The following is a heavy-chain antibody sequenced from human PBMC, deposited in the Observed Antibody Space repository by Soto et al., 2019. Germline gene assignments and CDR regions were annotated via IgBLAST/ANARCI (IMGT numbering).Heavy chain of an antibody. V-gene: IGHV3-30-3*01. CDR1: GFTFSSYA. D-gene: IGHD3-3*01. Sequence: GGSLRLSCAASGFTFSSYAMHWVRQAPGKGLEWVAVISYDGSNKYYADSVKGRFTISRDNSKNTLYLQMNSLRAEDTAVYYCARAGGWEWLLYRVYFDYWGQGTLVTVSS. CDR2: ISYDGSNK. J-gene: IGHJ4*02. CDR3: ARAGGWEWLLYRVYFDY.